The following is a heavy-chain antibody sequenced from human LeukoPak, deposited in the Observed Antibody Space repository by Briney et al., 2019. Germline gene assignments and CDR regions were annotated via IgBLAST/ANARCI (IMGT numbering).Heavy chain of an antibody. CDR2: INHSGSI. D-gene: IGHD2-8*01. Sequence: SETLSLTCAVYGGSFSGYYWSWIRQPPGKGLEWIGEINHSGSINYNPSLKSRVTISVDTSKNQFSLKLSSVTAADTAVYYCARGPNPRYFDYWGQGTLVTVSS. CDR1: GGSFSGYY. V-gene: IGHV4-34*01. CDR3: ARGPNPRYFDY. J-gene: IGHJ4*02.